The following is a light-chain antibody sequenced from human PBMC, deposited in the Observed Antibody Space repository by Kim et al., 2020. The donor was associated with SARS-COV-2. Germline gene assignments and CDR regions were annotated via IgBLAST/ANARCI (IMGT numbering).Light chain of an antibody. V-gene: IGKV3-15*01. Sequence: VPPGESAPLACGASQSVGSDLAWFQQKSGEAPRLLIYDASTRATGIPGRFTGSGSGTEFTLTISSLQSEDFAVYYCQQYKSLPPYTFGQGTKLEI. CDR1: QSVGSD. CDR2: DAS. J-gene: IGKJ2*01. CDR3: QQYKSLPPYT.